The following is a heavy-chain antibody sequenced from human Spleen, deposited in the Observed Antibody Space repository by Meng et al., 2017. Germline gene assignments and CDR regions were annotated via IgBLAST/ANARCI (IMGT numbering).Heavy chain of an antibody. J-gene: IGHJ4*02. V-gene: IGHV1-18*04. Sequence: ASVKVSCKVSDYTLTSDGFSWVRQAPGQGLQWMGWINIYNGITNYGRNFQGRVTLTTDTSTRTGCMELRSLTSDDTAVYYCATRGNPYLDRWGQGTLVTVSS. CDR1: DYTLTSDG. CDR2: INIYNGIT. CDR3: ATRGNPYLDR.